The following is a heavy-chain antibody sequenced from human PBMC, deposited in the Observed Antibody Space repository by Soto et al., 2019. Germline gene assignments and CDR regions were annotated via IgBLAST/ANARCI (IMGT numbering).Heavy chain of an antibody. CDR3: ARGAINYYYEDV. CDR1: GFTFSDYW. CDR2: IKRDGSTT. Sequence: EVQLVESGGGLVQPGGSLRLSCAASGFTFSDYWMHWVCQASGKGMEWVSRIKRDGSTTNYADSVKGRFTISRDNAKNTLDLEMNSLRVEDTADYYCARGAINYYYEDVWGKGTTVTVSS. J-gene: IGHJ6*03. V-gene: IGHV3-74*01.